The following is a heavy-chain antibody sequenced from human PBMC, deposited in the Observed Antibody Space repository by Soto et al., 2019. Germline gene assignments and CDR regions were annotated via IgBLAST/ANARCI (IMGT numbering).Heavy chain of an antibody. CDR3: ARLGLYYYDSSGYYFDY. Sequence: SETLSLTCTVSGGSISSGGYYWSWIRQHPRKGLEWIGYIYYSGSTYYNPSLKSRVTISVDKSKNQFSLKLSSVTAADTAVYYCARLGLYYYDSSGYYFDYWGQGTLVTVSS. CDR1: GGSISSGGYY. D-gene: IGHD3-22*01. CDR2: IYYSGST. J-gene: IGHJ4*02. V-gene: IGHV4-31*03.